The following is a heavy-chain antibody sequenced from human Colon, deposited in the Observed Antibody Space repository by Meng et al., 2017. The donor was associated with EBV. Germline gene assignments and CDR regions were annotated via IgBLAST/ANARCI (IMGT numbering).Heavy chain of an antibody. CDR2: IYHSGST. CDR3: ARGGYYSFDY. D-gene: IGHD5-18*01. CDR1: GGSISSFYW. V-gene: IGHV4-4*02. J-gene: IGHJ4*02. Sequence: QVLLQESGPGLVKPAETLSLPCAVSGGSISSFYWWTWVRQSPGKGLEWIGEIYHSGSTNYNPSLKSRVTISVDKSKNQFSLKLTSVTAEDTAVYYCARGGYYSFDYWGQRTLVTVSS.